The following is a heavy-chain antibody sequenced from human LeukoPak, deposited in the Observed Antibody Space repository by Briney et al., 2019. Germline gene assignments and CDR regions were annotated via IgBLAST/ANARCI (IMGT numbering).Heavy chain of an antibody. CDR2: IQSNGGSE. J-gene: IGHJ4*02. D-gene: IGHD3-10*01. V-gene: IGHV3-30*02. Sequence: GGSLRLXCVASGFTFSTYGMHWVRQAPGKVLEWVAFIQSNGGSEFYVDSVKGRFTISRDNSKNTVYLQMSSLRVEDTAVYYCARDPAGFWGQGTLVTVSS. CDR1: GFTFSTYG. CDR3: ARDPAGF.